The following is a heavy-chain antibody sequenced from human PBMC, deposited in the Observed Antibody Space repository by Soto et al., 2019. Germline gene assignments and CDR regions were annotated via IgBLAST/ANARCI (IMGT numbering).Heavy chain of an antibody. CDR1: GFTFSSYG. D-gene: IGHD3-3*01. V-gene: IGHV3-33*01. J-gene: IGHJ6*02. CDR2: IWYDGSNK. CDR3: ARDGAYYDFWSGYYDMEHYYYYGMDV. Sequence: QVQLVESGGGVVQPGRSLRLSCAASGFTFSSYGMHWVRQAPGKGLEWVAVIWYDGSNKYYADSVKGRFTISRDNSKNTLYLQMNSLRAEDTAVYYCARDGAYYDFWSGYYDMEHYYYYGMDVWGQGTTVTVSS.